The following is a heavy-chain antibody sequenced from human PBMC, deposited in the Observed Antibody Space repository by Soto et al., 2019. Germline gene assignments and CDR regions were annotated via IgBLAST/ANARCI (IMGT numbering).Heavy chain of an antibody. Sequence: RGSLRLSCAASGFTFSSYAMHWVRQAPGKGLEWVAVISYDGSNKYNADSVKGRFTISRDNSKNTLYLQMNSLREEDTAVYYCARDVDYYDSSGFGFDPWGQGTLVTVSS. CDR3: ARDVDYYDSSGFGFDP. J-gene: IGHJ5*02. CDR2: ISYDGSNK. D-gene: IGHD3-22*01. CDR1: GFTFSSYA. V-gene: IGHV3-30-3*01.